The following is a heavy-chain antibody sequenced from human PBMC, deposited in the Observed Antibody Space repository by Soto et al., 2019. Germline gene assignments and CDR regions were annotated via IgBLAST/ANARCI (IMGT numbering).Heavy chain of an antibody. CDR1: GYTFTSYA. D-gene: IGHD3-22*01. CDR2: INAGNGNT. V-gene: IGHV1-3*05. CDR3: ARGSGYYSRDDY. Sequence: QVQLVQSGAEEKKPGASVKVSCKASGYTFTSYAMHWVRQAPGQRLEWMGWINAGNGNTKYSQKFQGRVTITRDTSARTAYMELSSLRAEGTAVEYCARGSGYYSRDDYWGQGTLVTVPS. J-gene: IGHJ4*02.